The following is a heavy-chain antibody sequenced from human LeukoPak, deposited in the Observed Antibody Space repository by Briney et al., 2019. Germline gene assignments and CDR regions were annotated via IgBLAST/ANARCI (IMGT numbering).Heavy chain of an antibody. CDR1: GFTFSSYA. D-gene: IGHD2-15*01. Sequence: GGSLRLSCAASGFTFSSYAMSWVRQAPGKGLEWVSAISGSGGSTYYADSVKGRFTISRDNCKKTRDLPMNSRRAEATAEYYCARTPHLVVVVAATWYFDLWGRGTLVTVSS. CDR3: ARTPHLVVVVAATWYFDL. J-gene: IGHJ2*01. CDR2: ISGSGGST. V-gene: IGHV3-23*01.